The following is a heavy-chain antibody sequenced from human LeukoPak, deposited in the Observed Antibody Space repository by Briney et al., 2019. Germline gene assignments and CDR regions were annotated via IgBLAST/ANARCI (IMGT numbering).Heavy chain of an antibody. D-gene: IGHD3-22*01. CDR3: AKGSYYDSSGSFYFDY. CDR2: ISGSGNNT. CDR1: GFTFSSYA. Sequence: GGSLRLSCAASGFTFSSYAMSWVRQAPGKGLEWASGISGSGNNTYYADSVKGRFTISRDNSKNTLYVQVNSLGTEDTAAYYCAKGSYYDSSGSFYFDYWGQGTLVTVSS. J-gene: IGHJ4*02. V-gene: IGHV3-23*01.